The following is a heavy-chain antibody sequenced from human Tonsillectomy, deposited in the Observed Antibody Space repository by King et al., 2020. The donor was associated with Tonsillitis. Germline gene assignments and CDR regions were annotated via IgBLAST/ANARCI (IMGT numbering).Heavy chain of an antibody. D-gene: IGHD1-7*01. CDR3: ARGDLELRGSGNWFDP. V-gene: IGHV4-61*02. J-gene: IGHJ5*02. Sequence: VQLQESGPGLVKPSQTLSLTCTVSGGSISSGSCYWSWIRQTAGKGLEWIGRIYTSGSTNYNPSLKSRVTISVDTSKNQFSLKLSSVTAADTAVYYCARGDLELRGSGNWFDPWGQGTLVTVSS. CDR2: IYTSGST. CDR1: GGSISSGSCY.